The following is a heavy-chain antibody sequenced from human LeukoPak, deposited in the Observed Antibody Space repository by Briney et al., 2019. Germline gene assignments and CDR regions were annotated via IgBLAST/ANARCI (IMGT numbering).Heavy chain of an antibody. CDR1: GYTFTSHD. CDR2: ISASNGNT. CDR3: ARGAYYDSSGYSGY. V-gene: IGHV1-18*01. Sequence: ASVKVSCKASGYTFTSHDISWVRQAPGQGLEWMGRISASNGNTNYVQKLQGRVTMTTDTSTSTAHMELRSLRSDDTAVYYCARGAYYDSSGYSGYWGQGTLVTVSS. J-gene: IGHJ4*02. D-gene: IGHD3-22*01.